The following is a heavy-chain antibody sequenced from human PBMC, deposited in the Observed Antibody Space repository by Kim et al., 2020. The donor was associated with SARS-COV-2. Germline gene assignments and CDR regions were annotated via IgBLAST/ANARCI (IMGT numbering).Heavy chain of an antibody. V-gene: IGHV3-11*01. Sequence: GGSLRLSCAASGFTFSDYYMSWIRQAPGKGLEWVSYISSSGSTIYYADSVKGRFTISRDNAKNSLYLQMNSLRAEDTAVYYCARDSRSVVPAAIGRDSYYYGMDVWGQGTTVTVSS. CDR1: GFTFSDYY. D-gene: IGHD2-2*02. CDR3: ARDSRSVVPAAIGRDSYYYGMDV. CDR2: ISSSGSTI. J-gene: IGHJ6*02.